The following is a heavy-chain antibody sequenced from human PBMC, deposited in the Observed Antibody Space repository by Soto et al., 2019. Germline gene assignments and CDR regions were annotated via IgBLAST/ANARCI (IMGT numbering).Heavy chain of an antibody. CDR2: ISSSSSTI. V-gene: IGHV3-48*01. CDR3: ARDEGGDYVGLIYFDY. J-gene: IGHJ4*02. D-gene: IGHD4-17*01. Sequence: PGGSLRLSCAASGFTFSSYSMNWVRQAPGKGLEWVSYISSSSSTIYYADSVKGRFTISRDNAKNSLYLQMNSLRAEDTAVYYCARDEGGDYVGLIYFDYWGQGTLVTVSS. CDR1: GFTFSSYS.